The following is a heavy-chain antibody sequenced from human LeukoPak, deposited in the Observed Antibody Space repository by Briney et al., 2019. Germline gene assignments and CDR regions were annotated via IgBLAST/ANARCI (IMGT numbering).Heavy chain of an antibody. CDR1: GGFFSGYY. CDR2: INHSGST. Sequence: SETLSLTCAVYGGFFSGYYWSWIRQPPGKGLEWIGEINHSGSTNYNPSLKSRVTISVDTSKNQFSLKLSSVTAADTAVYYCARAFSYGYSPSDYWGQGTLVTVSS. D-gene: IGHD5-18*01. J-gene: IGHJ4*02. CDR3: ARAFSYGYSPSDY. V-gene: IGHV4-34*01.